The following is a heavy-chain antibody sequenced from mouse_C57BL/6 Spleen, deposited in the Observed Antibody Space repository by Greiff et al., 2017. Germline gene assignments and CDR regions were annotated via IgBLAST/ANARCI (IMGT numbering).Heavy chain of an antibody. CDR2: IDPSDSYT. D-gene: IGHD1-1*01. J-gene: IGHJ3*01. CDR1: GYTFTSYW. V-gene: IGHV1-69*01. CDR3: ARGGSSYGFAD. Sequence: QVQLQQPGAELVMPGASVKLSCKASGYTFTSYWMHWVKQRPGQGLEWIGEIDPSDSYTNYNQKFKGKSTLTVDKSSSTAYMQLSSLASEDSAVHYGARGGSSYGFADWGQGTLVTVSA.